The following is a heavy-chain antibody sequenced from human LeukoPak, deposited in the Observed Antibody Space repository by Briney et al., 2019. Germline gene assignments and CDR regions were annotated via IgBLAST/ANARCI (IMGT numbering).Heavy chain of an antibody. V-gene: IGHV3-30*02. Sequence: GGSLRLSCAPSGFAFSQYGMHWVRQAPGKGLEWVAFIRHDAINEYYADSVKGRFTISRDNPKNTLFLQMNSLRAEDTAVYYCAKDSLRYFEWSHLLIHMDVWGKGTTVTVSS. CDR1: GFAFSQYG. CDR2: IRHDAINE. CDR3: AKDSLRYFEWSHLLIHMDV. D-gene: IGHD3-9*01. J-gene: IGHJ6*03.